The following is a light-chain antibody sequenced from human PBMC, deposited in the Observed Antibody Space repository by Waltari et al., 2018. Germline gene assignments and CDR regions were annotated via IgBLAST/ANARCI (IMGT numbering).Light chain of an antibody. CDR1: QSVSNTY. V-gene: IGKV3-20*01. CDR2: GAS. Sequence: IVLTQSPGTLSLSPGERATLSCRASQSVSNTYLAWYQRKPGQAPRLLIYGASSRATGIPDRFSGSGSGTEFTLTINALEPEDSAVYFCQQYNYSPPTFGGGTRVEIK. CDR3: QQYNYSPPT. J-gene: IGKJ4*01.